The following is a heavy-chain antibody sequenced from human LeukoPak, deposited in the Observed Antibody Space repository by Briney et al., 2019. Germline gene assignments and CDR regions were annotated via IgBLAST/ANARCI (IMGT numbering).Heavy chain of an antibody. CDR3: AKDGLLLWFGELSYFDY. J-gene: IGHJ4*02. D-gene: IGHD3-10*01. CDR2: ISYDGSNK. V-gene: IGHV3-30-3*01. Sequence: PGGSLRLSCAASGFTFSSYAMHWVRQAPGKGLEWVAVISYDGSNKYYADSVKGRFTISRDNSKNTLYLQMNSLRAEDTAVYYCAKDGLLLWFGELSYFDYWGQGTLVTVSS. CDR1: GFTFSSYA.